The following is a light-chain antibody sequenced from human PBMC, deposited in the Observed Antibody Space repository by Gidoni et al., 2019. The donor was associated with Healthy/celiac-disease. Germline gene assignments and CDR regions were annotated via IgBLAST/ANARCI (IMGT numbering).Light chain of an antibody. CDR1: QSVLYSSNNKNY. CDR3: QQYYSTPP. V-gene: IGKV4-1*01. J-gene: IGKJ2*01. Sequence: DIVMTQSPDSLAVSLGERATINCKSSQSVLYSSNNKNYLAWYQQKPGQPPKLLIYWASTRESVVPDRFSCSGSGTDFTLTISSLQAEDVAVYYCQQYYSTPPFGQGTKLEIK. CDR2: WAS.